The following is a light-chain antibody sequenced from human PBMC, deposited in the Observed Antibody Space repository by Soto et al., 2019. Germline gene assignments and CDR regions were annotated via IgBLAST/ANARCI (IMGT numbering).Light chain of an antibody. J-gene: IGLJ1*01. V-gene: IGLV2-14*03. Sequence: QSVLTQPASVSGSPGQSITISCTGTSSDIGSYNYVSWYQQHPGKAPKLIIYDVSNRPSGVSDRFSGSKSGNTASLTISGLQAEVEADYYCSSYIITCTYVVGTGTKVTV. CDR2: DVS. CDR3: SSYIITCTYV. CDR1: SSDIGSYNY.